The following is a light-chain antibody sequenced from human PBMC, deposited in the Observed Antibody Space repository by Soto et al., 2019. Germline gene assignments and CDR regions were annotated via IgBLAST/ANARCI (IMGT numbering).Light chain of an antibody. J-gene: IGKJ4*01. CDR3: QQLSRYPLT. CDR1: QALSNY. Sequence: DIQLTQSPSFLSASVGDTVTLICRASQALSNYLAWYQQKPGKAPDLLLYSAFTLQSGVPSMFSGSGSETEFSLTIRALQTEDFATYYCQQLSRYPLTFGGGTKVEI. V-gene: IGKV1-9*01. CDR2: SAF.